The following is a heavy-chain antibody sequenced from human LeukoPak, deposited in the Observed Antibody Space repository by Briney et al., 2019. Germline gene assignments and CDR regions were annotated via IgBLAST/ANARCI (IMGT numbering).Heavy chain of an antibody. V-gene: IGHV1-2*02. D-gene: IGHD3-16*02. J-gene: IGHJ5*02. CDR2: INPNSGGT. CDR3: ARDFIDYDYVCGSYRENWFDP. Sequence: ASVKVSCEASGYTFTGYYMHWVRQAPGQGLEWMGWINPNSGGTNYAQKFQGRVTMTRDTSISTAYMELSRLRSDDTAVYYCARDFIDYDYVCGSYRENWFDPWGQGTLVTVSS. CDR1: GYTFTGYY.